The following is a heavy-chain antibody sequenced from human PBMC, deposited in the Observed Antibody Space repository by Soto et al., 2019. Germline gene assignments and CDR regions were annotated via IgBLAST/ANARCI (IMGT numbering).Heavy chain of an antibody. Sequence: ASVEVSCKASGYTFTSYYMHWVRQAPGQGLEWMGIINPSGGDTYYTDSVKGRFTISRDNSKNTLSLQMNSLRAEDTALYYCAKDIDNSDWFFDCWGQGTLVTVSS. J-gene: IGHJ4*02. D-gene: IGHD3-9*01. CDR2: INPSGGDT. CDR3: AKDIDNSDWFFDC. V-gene: IGHV1-46*04. CDR1: GYTFTSYY.